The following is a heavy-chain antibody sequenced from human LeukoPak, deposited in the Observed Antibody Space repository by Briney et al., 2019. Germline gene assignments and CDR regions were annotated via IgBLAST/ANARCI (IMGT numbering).Heavy chain of an antibody. CDR2: INAGNGNT. CDR1: GYTFTSYA. CDR3: ARGPPPLFGVVIPIDY. J-gene: IGHJ4*02. D-gene: IGHD3-3*01. V-gene: IGHV1-3*01. Sequence: ASVKVSCKASGYTFTSYATHWVRQAPGQRLEWMGWINAGNGNTKYSQEFQGRVTITRDTSASTAYMELSSLRSEDTAVYYCARGPPPLFGVVIPIDYWGQGTLVTVSS.